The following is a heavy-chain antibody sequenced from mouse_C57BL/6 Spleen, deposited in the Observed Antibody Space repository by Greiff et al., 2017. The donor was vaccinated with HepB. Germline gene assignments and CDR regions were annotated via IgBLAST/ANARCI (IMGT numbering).Heavy chain of an antibody. J-gene: IGHJ1*03. Sequence: QVQLKQPGAELVMPGASVKLSCKASGYTFTSYWMHWVKQRPGQGLEWIGEIDPSDIYTNYNQKFKGKSTLTVDKSSSTAYMQLSSLTSEDSAVYYCARRLGRHWYFDVWGTGTTVTVSS. V-gene: IGHV1-69*01. CDR2: IDPSDIYT. CDR3: ARRLGRHWYFDV. CDR1: GYTFTSYW. D-gene: IGHD4-1*01.